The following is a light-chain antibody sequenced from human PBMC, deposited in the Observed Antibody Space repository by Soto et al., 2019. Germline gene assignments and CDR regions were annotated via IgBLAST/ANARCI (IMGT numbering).Light chain of an antibody. CDR2: ESV. Sequence: DVVMTQTPLSLSVTPGQPASISCRSTQSLLHTDGETYLYWYLXRQGQPPQRXISESVNRFSGVSDRFSGSGSGTYLTITISSLQPDDCETYYCQQYNSYPWTFGQGTKVDIK. CDR3: QQYNSYPWT. CDR1: QSLLHTDGETY. V-gene: IGKV2D-29*01. J-gene: IGKJ1*01.